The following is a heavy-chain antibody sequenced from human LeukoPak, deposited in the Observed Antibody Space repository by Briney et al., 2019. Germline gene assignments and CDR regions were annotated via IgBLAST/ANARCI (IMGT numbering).Heavy chain of an antibody. Sequence: ASVKVSCKASGYTFTGHYMHWVRQAPGQGLEWMGWISAYNGNTNYAQKLQGRVTMTTDTSTSTAYMELRSLRSDDTAVYYCARDQGITMIVVVPVNAFDIWGQGTMVTVSS. CDR3: ARDQGITMIVVVPVNAFDI. CDR2: ISAYNGNT. D-gene: IGHD3-22*01. CDR1: GYTFTGHY. V-gene: IGHV1-18*04. J-gene: IGHJ3*02.